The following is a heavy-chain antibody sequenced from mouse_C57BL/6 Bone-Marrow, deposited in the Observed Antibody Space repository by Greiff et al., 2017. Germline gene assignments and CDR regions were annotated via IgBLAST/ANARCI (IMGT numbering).Heavy chain of an antibody. CDR2: IDPGDGDT. V-gene: IGHV1-62-3*01. CDR3: ARLGYYYGSSYEDY. Sequence: QVQLQQPGAELVKPGASVKLSCKASGYTFTSYWMHWVKQRPGRGLEWIGRIDPGDGDTNYNGKFKGKATLTADKSSSTAYMQLSSLTSEDSAVYFCARLGYYYGSSYEDYWGQGTTLTVSS. D-gene: IGHD1-1*01. CDR1: GYTFTSYW. J-gene: IGHJ2*01.